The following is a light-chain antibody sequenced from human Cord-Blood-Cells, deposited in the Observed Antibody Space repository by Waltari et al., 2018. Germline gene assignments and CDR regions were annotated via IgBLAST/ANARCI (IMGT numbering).Light chain of an antibody. V-gene: IGLV1-47*01. J-gene: IGLJ1*01. CDR3: AAWDDSLSGYV. CDR2: RNN. CDR1: SSNFGSND. Sequence: QSVLTQPPSASGTPGQRVTISCSGRSSNFGSNDVYWYQQLQGTAPKLLIYRNNQRPSGVPDRFSGSKSGTSASLAISGLRSEDEADYYCAAWDDSLSGYVFGTGTKVTVL.